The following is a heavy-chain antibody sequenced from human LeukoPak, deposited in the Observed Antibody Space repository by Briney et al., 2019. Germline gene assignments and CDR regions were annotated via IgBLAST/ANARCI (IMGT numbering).Heavy chain of an antibody. V-gene: IGHV4-4*07. CDR2: IYVSGST. CDR3: AREIDFPGGLRIDF. Sequence: PSETLSLTCSISGVSMSSYYWNWIRKPAGKGLEWIGRIYVSGSTSYNPSLKSRVTMSIDTSKGQFSLNLNSVTAADTAVYYCAREIDFPGGLRIDFWGQGILVTVSS. D-gene: IGHD3/OR15-3a*01. CDR1: GVSMSSYY. J-gene: IGHJ4*02.